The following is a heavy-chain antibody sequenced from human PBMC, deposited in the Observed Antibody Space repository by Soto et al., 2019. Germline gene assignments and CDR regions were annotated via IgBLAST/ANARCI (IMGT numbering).Heavy chain of an antibody. CDR2: IIPIFGTA. V-gene: IGHV1-69*13. D-gene: IGHD3-22*01. J-gene: IGHJ4*02. Sequence: SVKVSCKASGGTFSSYAISWVRQAPGQGLEWMGGIIPIFGTADYAQKFQGRVTITADESTTTAYMELSSLRSKDTAVYYCASHYDSSGYYYRGLDYWGQGTLVNVSS. CDR1: GGTFSSYA. CDR3: ASHYDSSGYYYRGLDY.